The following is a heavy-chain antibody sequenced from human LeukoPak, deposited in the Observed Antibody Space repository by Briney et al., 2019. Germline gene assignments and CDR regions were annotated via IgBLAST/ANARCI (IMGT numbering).Heavy chain of an antibody. V-gene: IGHV4-39*01. J-gene: IGHJ4*02. CDR1: GGSISGSSYY. D-gene: IGHD6-19*01. CDR2: IYYSGST. CDR3: ARQNQWRYFDY. Sequence: SETLSLTCTVSGGSISGSSYYWCWIRQPPGKVLEWIGSIYYSGSTYYNPSLKSRVTISVDTSKNQFSLKLSSVTAADTAVYYCARQNQWRYFDYWGQGTLVTVSS.